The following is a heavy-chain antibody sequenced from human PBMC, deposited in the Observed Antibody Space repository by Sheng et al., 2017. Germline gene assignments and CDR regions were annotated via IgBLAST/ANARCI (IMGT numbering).Heavy chain of an antibody. J-gene: IGHJ4*02. V-gene: IGHV3-7*01. CDR1: GFTFSSYW. CDR3: AREGLLWFRDGTVGFDY. Sequence: EVQLVESGGGLVQPGGSLRLSCAASGFTFSSYWMSWVRQAPGKGLEWVANIKQDGSEKYYVDSVKGRFTISRDNAKNSLYLQMNSLRAEDTAVYYCAREGLLWFRDGTVGFDYWGQGTLVTVSS. CDR2: IKQDGSEK. D-gene: IGHD3-10*01.